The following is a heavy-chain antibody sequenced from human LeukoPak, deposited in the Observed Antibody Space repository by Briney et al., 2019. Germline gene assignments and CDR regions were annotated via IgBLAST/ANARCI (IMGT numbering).Heavy chain of an antibody. D-gene: IGHD2/OR15-2a*01. Sequence: PSETLSLTCTVSGGSISNSTYYWGWIRQPPGKGLEWIGSIYYSGSTYYNPSLKSRVTISVDTSKNQFSLKLSSVTAADTAVYYCARRPKNIATTSPFDYWGQGTLVTVSS. CDR1: GGSISNSTYY. CDR2: IYYSGST. J-gene: IGHJ4*02. CDR3: ARRPKNIATTSPFDY. V-gene: IGHV4-39*01.